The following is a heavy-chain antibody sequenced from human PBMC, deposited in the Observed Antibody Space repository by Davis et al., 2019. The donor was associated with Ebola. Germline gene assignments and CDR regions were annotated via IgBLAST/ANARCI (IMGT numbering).Heavy chain of an antibody. V-gene: IGHV3-9*01. Sequence: PGESLKTSCAASGFTFTSYAMSWVRQAPGKGLEWVSGISWNSGSIGYADSVKGRFTISRDNAKNSLYLQMNSLRAEDTALYYCAKDISYDILTGYFLRGLDYWGQGTLVTVSS. CDR3: AKDISYDILTGYFLRGLDY. J-gene: IGHJ4*02. CDR1: GFTFTSYA. D-gene: IGHD3-9*01. CDR2: ISWNSGSI.